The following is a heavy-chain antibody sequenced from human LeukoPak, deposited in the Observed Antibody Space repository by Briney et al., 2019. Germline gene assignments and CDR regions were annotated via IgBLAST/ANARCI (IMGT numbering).Heavy chain of an antibody. CDR2: ISLGNSTM. CDR3: ARVGNGRSWDY. J-gene: IGHJ4*02. V-gene: IGHV3-48*02. CDR1: GFTFSSFT. D-gene: IGHD2-15*01. Sequence: PGGSLRLSCAASGFTFSSFTTNWARQVPGKGLEWISYISLGNSTMFYADSVKGRFTISRDNAKNSLYLQMNSLRDDDTAVYYCARVGNGRSWDYWGQGTLVTVSS.